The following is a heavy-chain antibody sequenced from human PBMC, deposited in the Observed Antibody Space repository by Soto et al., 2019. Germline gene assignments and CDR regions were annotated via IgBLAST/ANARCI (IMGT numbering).Heavy chain of an antibody. Sequence: GESLKISCKGSGYSFNSHWIGWVRQMPGKGLEWMGIIYPGDSDTRYSPSFQGQVTISADKSISTAYLQWSSLKASDTAMYYCARSSVAGKYCYGMDVWGQGTTVTVSS. D-gene: IGHD6-13*01. CDR2: IYPGDSDT. CDR1: GYSFNSHW. J-gene: IGHJ6*02. CDR3: ARSSVAGKYCYGMDV. V-gene: IGHV5-51*01.